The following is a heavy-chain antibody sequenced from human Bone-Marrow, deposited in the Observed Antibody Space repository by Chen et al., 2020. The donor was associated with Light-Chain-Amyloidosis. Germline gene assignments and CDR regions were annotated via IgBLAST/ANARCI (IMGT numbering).Heavy chain of an antibody. V-gene: IGHV5-51*01. J-gene: IGHJ4*02. D-gene: IGHD5-12*01. CDR2: IYPDDSDA. CDR3: ARRRDGYNFDY. CDR1: GYTLPNYW. Sequence: EVQLEQSEPEVKKPGESLQTSCKGSGYTLPNYWIGWVRQMPGKGLEWMGVIYPDDSDARYSPSFEGQVTISADKSITTAYLQWRSLKASDTAMYYCARRRDGYNFDYWGQGTLVTVSS.